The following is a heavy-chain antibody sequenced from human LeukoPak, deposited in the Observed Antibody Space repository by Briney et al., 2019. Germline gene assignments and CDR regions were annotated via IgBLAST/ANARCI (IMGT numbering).Heavy chain of an antibody. J-gene: IGHJ4*02. Sequence: NTGGSLRLSCAASGFTFSTYSMNWVRQTPRKGLEWVSSISGSSDYIYYADSVKGRFTISRDNAKNSLYLQMNSLRAEDTAVYYYARDAPRAAAGEADFDYWGRGTLVTVSS. CDR1: GFTFSTYS. V-gene: IGHV3-21*01. CDR3: ARDAPRAAAGEADFDY. CDR2: ISGSSDYI. D-gene: IGHD6-13*01.